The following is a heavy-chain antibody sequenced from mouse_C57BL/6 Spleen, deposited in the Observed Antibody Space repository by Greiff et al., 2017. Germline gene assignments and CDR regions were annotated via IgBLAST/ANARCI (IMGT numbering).Heavy chain of an antibody. CDR1: GFTFSSYT. D-gene: IGHD4-1*02. J-gene: IGHJ2*01. CDR2: ISGGGGNT. V-gene: IGHV5-9*01. CDR3: ARHPTGTGYFDY. Sequence: EVQLVESGGGLVKPGGSLKLSCAASGFTFSSYTMSWVRQTPEKRLEWVATISGGGGNTYYPDSVKGRFTISRDNAKNTLYLHMSSLRSEDTALYYCARHPTGTGYFDYWGQGTTLTVSS.